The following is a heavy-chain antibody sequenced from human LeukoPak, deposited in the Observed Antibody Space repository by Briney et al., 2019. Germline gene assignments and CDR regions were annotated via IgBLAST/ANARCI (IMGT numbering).Heavy chain of an antibody. D-gene: IGHD3-10*01. V-gene: IGHV3-21*01. CDR2: IDSYSSHI. CDR1: GFTFSSYA. CDR3: TREGFGAAATGG. J-gene: IGHJ4*02. Sequence: GGSLRLSCAASGFTFSSYAMSWVRQAPGKGLEWVSSIDSYSSHIYYADSVKGRFTISRDNAKNSVYLQMSSLRAEDTAVYYCTREGFGAAATGGWGQGTLVTVSS.